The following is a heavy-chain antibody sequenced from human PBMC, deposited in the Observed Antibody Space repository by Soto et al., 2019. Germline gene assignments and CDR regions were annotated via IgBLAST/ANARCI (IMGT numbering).Heavy chain of an antibody. CDR3: ARFRAGAIRGAHYFDY. CDR1: GGSFSGYY. D-gene: IGHD3-10*01. Sequence: QVQLQQWGAGLLKPSETLSLTCAVYGGSFSGYYWSWIRQPPGKGLEWIGEINHSGSTNYNPSLKSRVTISVDTSKNHFSLKLSSVTAADTAVYYCARFRAGAIRGAHYFDYWGQGTLVTVSS. V-gene: IGHV4-34*01. J-gene: IGHJ4*02. CDR2: INHSGST.